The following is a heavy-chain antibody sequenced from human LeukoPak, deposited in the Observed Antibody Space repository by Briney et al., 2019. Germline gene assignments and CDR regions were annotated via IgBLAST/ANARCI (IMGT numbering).Heavy chain of an antibody. D-gene: IGHD1-14*01. CDR2: ISGSGASK. CDR3: ASRSEAFDL. Sequence: RGSLRLSCVASGFAFRSYSMSWVRQAPGKGLEWVSAISGSGASKYYADSVKGRFTISRDNFKNTVELQMNSLRAEDTALYYCASRSEAFDLCGQGTMVTVSS. CDR1: GFAFRSYS. V-gene: IGHV3-23*01. J-gene: IGHJ3*01.